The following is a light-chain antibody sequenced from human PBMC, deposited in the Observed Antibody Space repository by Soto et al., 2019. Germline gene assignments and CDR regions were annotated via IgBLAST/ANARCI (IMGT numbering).Light chain of an antibody. CDR2: GAS. J-gene: IGKJ1*01. CDR1: QSISSSY. Sequence: IVLAQSPGTLSLSPGERATLSCRASQSISSSYLAWYQQKLGQAPRLLIYGASTRATGIPDRFSGSGSGTDFTLTISRLEPEDFAVYYCQQYGSSGWTFGQGTKVEIK. V-gene: IGKV3-20*01. CDR3: QQYGSSGWT.